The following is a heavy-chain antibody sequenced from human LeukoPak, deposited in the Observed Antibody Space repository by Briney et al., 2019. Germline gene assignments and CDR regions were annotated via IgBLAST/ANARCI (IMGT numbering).Heavy chain of an antibody. CDR2: FDPEDGET. V-gene: IGHV1-24*01. CDR1: GGTFSSYA. J-gene: IGHJ5*02. Sequence: GASVKVSCKASGGTFSSYAISWVRQAPGKGLEWMGGFDPEDGETIYAQKFQGRVTMTEDTSTDTAYMELSSLRSEDTAVYYCATAYSTARYHWFDPWGQGTLVTVSS. D-gene: IGHD6-6*01. CDR3: ATAYSTARYHWFDP.